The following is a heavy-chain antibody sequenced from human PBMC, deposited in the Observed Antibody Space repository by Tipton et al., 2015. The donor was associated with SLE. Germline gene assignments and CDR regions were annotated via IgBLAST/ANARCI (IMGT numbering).Heavy chain of an antibody. D-gene: IGHD6-13*01. CDR2: INHSGST. CDR1: GGSFSGYY. CDR3: ARRFYSSSGWFDP. V-gene: IGHV4-34*01. Sequence: AGLVKPSETLSLTCAVYGGSFSGYYWSWIRQPPGKGLEWIGEINHSGSTNYNPSLKSRVTISVDTSKNQFSLKLSSVTAADTAVYYCARRFYSSSGWFDPWGQGTLVTVSS. J-gene: IGHJ5*02.